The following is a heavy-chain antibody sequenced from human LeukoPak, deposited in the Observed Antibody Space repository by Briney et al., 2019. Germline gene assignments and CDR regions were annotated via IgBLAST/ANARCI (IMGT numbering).Heavy chain of an antibody. J-gene: IGHJ6*03. V-gene: IGHV3-9*01. CDR1: GFTFDDYA. CDR3: AKDRAYYYYYMDV. CDR2: ISWNSGSI. Sequence: GRSLRLSCAASGFTFDDYAMHWVWQAPGKGLEWVSGISWNSGSIGYADSVKGRFTISRDNAKNSLYLQMNSLRAEDTALYYCAKDRAYYYYYMDVWGKGTTVTVSS.